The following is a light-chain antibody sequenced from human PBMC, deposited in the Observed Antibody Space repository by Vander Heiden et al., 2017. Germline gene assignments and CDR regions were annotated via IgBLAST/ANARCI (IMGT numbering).Light chain of an antibody. Sequence: QSALTTPASASGSPGQSITTLCAGTSSDVGNDDYVSWYQQHPGKAPKLVIYDVTNRPSGVSNRFSGAKSGNTASLTISGLQPEDEADYYCSSYTTSSTQVFGTGTKVTVL. J-gene: IGLJ1*01. CDR1: SSDVGNDDY. V-gene: IGLV2-14*03. CDR3: SSYTTSSTQV. CDR2: DVT.